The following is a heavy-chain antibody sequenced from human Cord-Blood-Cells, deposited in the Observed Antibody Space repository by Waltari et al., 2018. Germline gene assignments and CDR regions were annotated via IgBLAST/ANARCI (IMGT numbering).Heavy chain of an antibody. CDR1: GFTFSSYG. CDR3: ATSGSYTPGRDY. Sequence: QVQLVESGGGVVQPGRSLRLSCAASGFTFSSYGMHWVRQAPGKGLEWVAVISYDGSNKYYADSVKGRFTISRDNSKNTLYLQMNSLRAEDTAVYYCATSGSYTPGRDYWGQGTLVTVSS. CDR2: ISYDGSNK. D-gene: IGHD1-26*01. J-gene: IGHJ4*02. V-gene: IGHV3-30*03.